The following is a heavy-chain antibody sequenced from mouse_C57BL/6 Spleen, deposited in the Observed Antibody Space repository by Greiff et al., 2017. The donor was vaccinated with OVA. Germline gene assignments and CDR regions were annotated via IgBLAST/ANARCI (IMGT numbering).Heavy chain of an antibody. J-gene: IGHJ3*01. D-gene: IGHD1-1*01. CDR1: GYTFTDYY. Sequence: EVQLQQSGPELVKPGASVKISCKASGYTFTDYYMNWVKQSHGKSLEWIGDINPNNGGTSYNQKFKGKATLTVDKSSSTAYMELRSLTSEDSAVYYCARPSYYYGSGWFAYWGQGTLVTVSA. CDR3: ARPSYYYGSGWFAY. CDR2: INPNNGGT. V-gene: IGHV1-26*01.